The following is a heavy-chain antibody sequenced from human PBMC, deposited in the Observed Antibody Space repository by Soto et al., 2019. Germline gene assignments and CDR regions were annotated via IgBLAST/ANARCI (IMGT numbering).Heavy chain of an antibody. J-gene: IGHJ4*02. CDR2: INPNSGGT. CDR3: ARDSRGSGGSSIAVAGTAVDY. D-gene: IGHD6-19*01. CDR1: GYTFTGYY. V-gene: IGHV1-2*04. Sequence: GASVKVSCKASGYTFTGYYMHWVRQAPGQGLEWMGWINPNSGGTNYAQKFQGWVTMTRDTSISTAYMELSRLRSDDTAVYYCARDSRGSGGSSIAVAGTAVDYWGQGTLVTVSS.